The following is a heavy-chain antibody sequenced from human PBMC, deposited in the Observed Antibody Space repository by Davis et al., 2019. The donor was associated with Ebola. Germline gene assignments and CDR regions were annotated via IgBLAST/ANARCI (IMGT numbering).Heavy chain of an antibody. Sequence: PGGSLRLSCAAPGFTFSSYAMSWVRQAPGKGLEWVSAISGSGGSTYYADSVKGRFTIARDNTKNTLYLKMNSLRAEDTAVYYCAKDNFEGYWGQGTLVTVSS. D-gene: IGHD1-20*01. CDR3: AKDNFEGY. CDR1: GFTFSSYA. CDR2: ISGSGGST. J-gene: IGHJ4*02. V-gene: IGHV3-23*01.